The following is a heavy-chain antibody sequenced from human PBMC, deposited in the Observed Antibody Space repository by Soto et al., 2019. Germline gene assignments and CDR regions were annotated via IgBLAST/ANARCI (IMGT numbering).Heavy chain of an antibody. D-gene: IGHD3-22*01. CDR1: GGSISSGSYY. CDR3: ARSYDSGGYYVFDY. Sequence: PSETLSLTCTVSGGSISSGSYYWGWIRQPPGKGLEWIGSIYYRGSTYYNPSLKSRVTISVDTSKNQFSLNLSSVTAADTAVYYCARSYDSGGYYVFDYWGQGTLVTVSS. CDR2: IYYRGST. V-gene: IGHV4-39*01. J-gene: IGHJ4*02.